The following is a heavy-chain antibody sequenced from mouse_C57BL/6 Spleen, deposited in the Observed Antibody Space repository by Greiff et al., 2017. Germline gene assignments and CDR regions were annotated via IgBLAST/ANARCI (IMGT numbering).Heavy chain of an antibody. CDR1: GYTFTDYY. V-gene: IGHV1-26*01. Sequence: VQRKQSGPELVKPGASVKISCKASGYTFTDYYMNWVKQSHGKSLEWIGDINPNNGGTSYNQKFKGKATLTVDKSSSTAYMELRSLTSEDSAVYYCARKPLAYWGQGTLVTVSA. CDR2: INPNNGGT. CDR3: ARKPLAY. J-gene: IGHJ3*01.